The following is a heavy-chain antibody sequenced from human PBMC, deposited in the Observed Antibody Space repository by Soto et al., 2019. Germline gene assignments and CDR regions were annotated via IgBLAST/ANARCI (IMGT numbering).Heavy chain of an antibody. Sequence: GGSLRLSCAVFGFIFTNAWMSWVRPAPGTGVEWVGRIKSRSDSAKTDYAAPGKDKITISRDDSKNMLYLQMNSLKTEDSAVYYCATYSNGGFLSDSWGQGTLVPVSS. CDR2: IKSRSDSAKT. D-gene: IGHD6-19*01. CDR1: GFIFTNAW. CDR3: ATYSNGGFLSDS. J-gene: IGHJ5*01. V-gene: IGHV3-15*05.